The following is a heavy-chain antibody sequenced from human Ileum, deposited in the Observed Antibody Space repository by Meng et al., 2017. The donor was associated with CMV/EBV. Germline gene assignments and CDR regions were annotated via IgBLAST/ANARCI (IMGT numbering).Heavy chain of an antibody. Sequence: GESLKISCAASGFTFSSYVMSWVRQAPGKGLEWVSVIYTDIINTYYADSVKGRFTISRDNSKNTLYLQMNSLRTDDTAVYYCVRDVSGSYGRIYYYYGMDVWGQGTTVTVSS. CDR2: IYTDIINT. D-gene: IGHD1-26*01. CDR3: VRDVSGSYGRIYYYYGMDV. CDR1: GFTFSSYV. V-gene: IGHV3-23*03. J-gene: IGHJ6*02.